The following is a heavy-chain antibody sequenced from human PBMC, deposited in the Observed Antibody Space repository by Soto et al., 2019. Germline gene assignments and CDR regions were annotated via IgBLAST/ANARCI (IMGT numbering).Heavy chain of an antibody. CDR2: IYFTGSA. Sequence: SETLSLTCTVSGGSISSYYWSWIRQPPGKGLEWIGYIYFTGSANYNPSLKSRVTISVDTSKIQFSLKLSSVTAADTAVYYCARGREYYDSSGYHYYFDYWGQGTLVTVSS. V-gene: IGHV4-59*01. CDR1: GGSISSYY. J-gene: IGHJ4*02. CDR3: ARGREYYDSSGYHYYFDY. D-gene: IGHD3-22*01.